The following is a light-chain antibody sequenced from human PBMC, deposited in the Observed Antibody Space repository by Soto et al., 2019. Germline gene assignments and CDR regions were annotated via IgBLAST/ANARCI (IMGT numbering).Light chain of an antibody. CDR2: GAS. V-gene: IGKV3-15*01. CDR3: QQYNDWPRT. J-gene: IGKJ1*01. Sequence: EIVMTQSPATLSVSPGERATLSCRASQSVSNNLAWYQQTPGQAPRLLIYGASTRATGIPARFRGSGSGTEFTLTISSLQSEDFAVYYCQQYNDWPRTFGQGTKVEIK. CDR1: QSVSNN.